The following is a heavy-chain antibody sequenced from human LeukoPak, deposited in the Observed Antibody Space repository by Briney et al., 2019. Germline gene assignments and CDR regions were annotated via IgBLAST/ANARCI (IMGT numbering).Heavy chain of an antibody. CDR1: GYIFTGYY. D-gene: IGHD6-13*01. J-gene: IGHJ4*02. CDR2: INPDSGDT. CDR3: ARDQGRLSTSWYTGY. V-gene: IGHV1-2*06. Sequence: ASVKVSCKASGYIFTGYYIHWVRQAPGQGLEWMGRINPDSGDTIFAQRFQGRVTMSRDTSITTAYMVVSRLRPDDTAVYFCARDQGRLSTSWYTGYWGQGTQVTVSS.